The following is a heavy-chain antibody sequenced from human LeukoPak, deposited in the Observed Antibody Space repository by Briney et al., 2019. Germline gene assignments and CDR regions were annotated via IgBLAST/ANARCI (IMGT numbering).Heavy chain of an antibody. D-gene: IGHD3-10*01. Sequence: GGSLRLSCAASGFTFSSYWMSWVRQAPGKGLEWVANIKQDGSEKYYVDSVKGRFTISRDNSKNTLYLQMNSLRAEDTALYYCAKALPKMWFGELEGFDYWGQGTLVTVSS. V-gene: IGHV3-7*03. CDR3: AKALPKMWFGELEGFDY. CDR2: IKQDGSEK. CDR1: GFTFSSYW. J-gene: IGHJ4*02.